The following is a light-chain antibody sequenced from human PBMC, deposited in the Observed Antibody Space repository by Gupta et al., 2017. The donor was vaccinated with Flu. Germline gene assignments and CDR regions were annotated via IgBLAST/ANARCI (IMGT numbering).Light chain of an antibody. V-gene: IGLV2-14*01. CDR2: DVT. CDR1: SSDVGGSDY. CDR3: SSHTSTSTFYV. Sequence: QSALTQPASVSGSPGQSITISCTGTSSDVGGSDYVSWYQQHPDKAPKLIIYDVTNRPSGVSSRFSGSKSGNTASLTISGLQAEDETDYYCSSHTSTSTFYVFGTGTKVTVL. J-gene: IGLJ1*01.